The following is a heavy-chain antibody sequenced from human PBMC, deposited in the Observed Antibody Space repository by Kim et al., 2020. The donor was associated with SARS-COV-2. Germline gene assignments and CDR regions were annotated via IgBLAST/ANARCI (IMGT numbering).Heavy chain of an antibody. CDR3: AKDFSSGYYDY. D-gene: IGHD3-22*01. J-gene: IGHJ4*02. V-gene: IGHV3-30-3*02. Sequence: KYDADAVKGRFTISRDNSKNTLYLQMNSLRAEDTAVYYCAKDFSSGYYDYWGQGTLVTVSS. CDR2: K.